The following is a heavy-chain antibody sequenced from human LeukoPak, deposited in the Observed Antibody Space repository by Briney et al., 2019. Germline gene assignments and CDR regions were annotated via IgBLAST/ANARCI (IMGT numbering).Heavy chain of an antibody. CDR2: INGDGSST. Sequence: GGSLRLSCAASGFTLSSYWMHWVRHAPGKGLVWVSRINGDGSSTPYANSVKGRFTISRDNAKNTLYLQMHSLRADDTAVYYCARGSTSGWLDYFDYWGQGSVVTVSS. CDR3: ARGSTSGWLDYFDY. J-gene: IGHJ4*02. CDR1: GFTLSSYW. D-gene: IGHD6-19*01. V-gene: IGHV3-74*01.